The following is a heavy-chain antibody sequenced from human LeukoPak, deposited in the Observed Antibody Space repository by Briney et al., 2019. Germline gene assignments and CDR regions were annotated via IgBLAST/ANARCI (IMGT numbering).Heavy chain of an antibody. CDR1: GGTFSSYA. D-gene: IGHD3-3*01. J-gene: IGHJ6*02. Sequence: ASVTVSCKASGGTFSSYAISWVRQAPGQGLEWMGGIIPIFGTANYAQKFQGRVTITADESTSTAYMELSSLRSGDTAVYYCARQVLEWPFYYYYYGMDVWGQGTTVTVSS. V-gene: IGHV1-69*13. CDR2: IIPIFGTA. CDR3: ARQVLEWPFYYYYYGMDV.